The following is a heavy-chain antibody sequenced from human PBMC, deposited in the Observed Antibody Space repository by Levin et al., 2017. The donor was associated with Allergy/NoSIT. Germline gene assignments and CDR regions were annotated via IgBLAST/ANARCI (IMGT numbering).Heavy chain of an antibody. CDR1: GFTFSSYA. Sequence: PGGSLRLSCAASGFTFSSYAMSWVRQAPGKGLEWVSAISGSGGSTYYADSVKGRFTISRDNSKNTLYLQMNSLRAEDTAVYYCAKDFRQYSSGWFPGYFDYWGQGTLVTVSS. CDR3: AKDFRQYSSGWFPGYFDY. V-gene: IGHV3-23*01. D-gene: IGHD6-19*01. J-gene: IGHJ4*02. CDR2: ISGSGGST.